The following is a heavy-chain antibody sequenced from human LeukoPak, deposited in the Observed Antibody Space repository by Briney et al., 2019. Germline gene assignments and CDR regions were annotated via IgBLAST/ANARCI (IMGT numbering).Heavy chain of an antibody. CDR3: AKLLGTIYPLWGMDV. D-gene: IGHD2-21*01. Sequence: GGSLRLSCAVSGITLSNYGMSWVRQAPGKGLEWVSGISNTGGGTHYADSVEGRFSISRDNSKNMLFLQMNSLTVEDTGVYYCAKLLGTIYPLWGMDVWGQGTTVTVS. J-gene: IGHJ6*02. CDR1: GITLSNYG. V-gene: IGHV3-23*01. CDR2: ISNTGGGT.